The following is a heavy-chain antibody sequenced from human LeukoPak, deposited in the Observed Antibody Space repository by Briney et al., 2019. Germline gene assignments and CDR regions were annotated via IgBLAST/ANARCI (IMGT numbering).Heavy chain of an antibody. V-gene: IGHV3-53*04. CDR2: IYSGGST. Sequence: GGSLRLSCAASGFTFSSYGMHWVRQAPGKGLEWVSVIYSGGSTYYADSVKGRFTISRHNSKNTLYLQMNSLRAEDTAVYYCARMDGGYTGGMDVWGQGTTVTVSS. J-gene: IGHJ6*02. D-gene: IGHD6-13*01. CDR1: GFTFSSYG. CDR3: ARMDGGYTGGMDV.